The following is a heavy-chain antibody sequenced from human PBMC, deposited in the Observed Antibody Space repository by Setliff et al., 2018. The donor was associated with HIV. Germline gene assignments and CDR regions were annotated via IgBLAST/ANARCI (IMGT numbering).Heavy chain of an antibody. CDR2: IYSSGST. J-gene: IGHJ6*03. CDR1: GGSISGHY. V-gene: IGHV4-59*11. Sequence: SETLSLTCTVSGGSISGHYWSWIRQPPGKGLEWIGYIYSSGSTNYNPSLRGRVTFSVDTSKNHFSLKLSSVTAADTAVYYCARLEANYYYYYMDVWGTGATVTVSS. CDR3: ARLEANYYYYYMDV.